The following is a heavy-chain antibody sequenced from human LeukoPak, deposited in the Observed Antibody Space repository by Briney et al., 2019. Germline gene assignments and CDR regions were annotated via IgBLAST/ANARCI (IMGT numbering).Heavy chain of an antibody. D-gene: IGHD6-6*01. Sequence: SETLSLTCTVSGGSISSYYWSWIRQPPGKGLEWIGYIYYSGSTNYNPSLKSRVTISVDTSKNQFSLKLSSVTAADTAVYYCAGSSSAGMWAYYYYGMDVWGQGTTVTVSS. CDR2: IYYSGST. J-gene: IGHJ6*02. CDR3: AGSSSAGMWAYYYYGMDV. V-gene: IGHV4-59*01. CDR1: GGSISSYY.